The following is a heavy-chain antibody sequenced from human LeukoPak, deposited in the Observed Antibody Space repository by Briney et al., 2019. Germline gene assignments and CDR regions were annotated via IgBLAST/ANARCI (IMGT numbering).Heavy chain of an antibody. D-gene: IGHD2-15*01. V-gene: IGHV1-2*06. J-gene: IGHJ4*02. CDR2: INPNSGGT. CDR3: ARGLVAAPFDY. Sequence: ASVKVSCKASRYTFSSYDFNWVRQAPGQGLEWMGRINPNSGGTNYAQKFQGRVTMTRDTSISTAYMELSRLRSDDTAVYYCARGLVAAPFDYWGQGTLVTVSS. CDR1: RYTFSSYD.